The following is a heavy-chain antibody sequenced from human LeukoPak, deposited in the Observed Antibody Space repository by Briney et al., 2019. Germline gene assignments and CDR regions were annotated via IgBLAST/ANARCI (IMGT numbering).Heavy chain of an antibody. CDR2: ISYDGGNK. V-gene: IGHV3-30*18. Sequence: GGSLRLSCAASGFTFSSYGMHWVRQAPGKGLEWVALISYDGGNKFYADFVRDRFTISRDNSKNTLFLQMNSLRIEDTAVYYCAKVFEVRGARRPKDYWGQGTLVIVSS. J-gene: IGHJ4*02. CDR3: AKVFEVRGARRPKDY. CDR1: GFTFSSYG. D-gene: IGHD3-10*01.